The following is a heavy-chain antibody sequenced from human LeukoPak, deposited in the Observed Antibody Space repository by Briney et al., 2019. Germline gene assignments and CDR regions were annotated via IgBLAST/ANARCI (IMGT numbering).Heavy chain of an antibody. Sequence: GGSLRLSCAASGFTFSSFGMHWARQAPGKGLEWVAVIWYDGSNKYYADSVKGRFTISRDNSKNTLYLQMNRLRAVDTAVYYCAREPDIYCRRTSCQTPFDNWGQGTLVTVSS. D-gene: IGHD2-2*01. V-gene: IGHV3-33*01. J-gene: IGHJ4*02. CDR3: AREPDIYCRRTSCQTPFDN. CDR2: IWYDGSNK. CDR1: GFTFSSFG.